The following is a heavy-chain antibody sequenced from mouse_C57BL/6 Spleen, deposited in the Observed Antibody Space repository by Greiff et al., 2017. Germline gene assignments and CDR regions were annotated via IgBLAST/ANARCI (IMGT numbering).Heavy chain of an antibody. J-gene: IGHJ3*01. D-gene: IGHD1-1*01. CDR1: GYTFTSYW. Sequence: VQLQQPGAELVKPGASVKMSCKASGYTFTSYWITWVKQRPGHGLEWIGDIYPGRGSTNYNEKFKSKATLTVDTSSSTAYMLLSSLPSEDSAVYYCAREGYGSSVGFAYWGQGTLVTVSA. CDR2: IYPGRGST. CDR3: AREGYGSSVGFAY. V-gene: IGHV1-55*01.